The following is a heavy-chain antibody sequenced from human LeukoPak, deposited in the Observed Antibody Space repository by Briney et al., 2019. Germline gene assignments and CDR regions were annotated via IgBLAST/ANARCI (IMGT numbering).Heavy chain of an antibody. CDR1: GGSISSGGYS. V-gene: IGHV4-30-2*01. J-gene: IGHJ5*02. D-gene: IGHD3-16*01. Sequence: SETLSLTCAVSGGSISSGGYSWSWIRQPPGKGLEWIGYIYRSGSTYYNPSLKSRVTISVDRSKNQFSLKLSSVTAADTAVYYCARGVAPIYDYVWGSPPNWFDPWGQGTLVTVSS. CDR2: IYRSGST. CDR3: ARGVAPIYDYVWGSPPNWFDP.